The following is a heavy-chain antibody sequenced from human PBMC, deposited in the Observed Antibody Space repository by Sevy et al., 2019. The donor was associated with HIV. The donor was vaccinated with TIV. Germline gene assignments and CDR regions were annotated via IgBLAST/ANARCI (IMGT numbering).Heavy chain of an antibody. CDR3: ARAQQVTMLVVIGGLYYDF. CDR1: GFTFRSYW. CDR2: IKQAMSEK. V-gene: IGHV3-7*01. J-gene: IGHJ4*02. Sequence: GGSLRLSCTASGFTFRSYWMTWVRQAPGKGLEWVANIKQAMSEKYYADSVKGRFTISRDNARNSLYLQMESLRAEDTAVYYCARAQQVTMLVVIGGLYYDFWGQGTLVTVSS. D-gene: IGHD3-22*01.